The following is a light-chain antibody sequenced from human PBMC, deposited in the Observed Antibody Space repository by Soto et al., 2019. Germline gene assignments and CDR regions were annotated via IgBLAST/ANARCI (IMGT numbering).Light chain of an antibody. CDR3: QQSYSTLT. Sequence: LQMTQSPSTLSSSVGDTVTVTFGASQSVSGWLAWYQQKPGKAPKLLIYAASSLQSGVPSRFSGSGSGTDFTLTISSLQPEDFATYDCQQSYSTLTSAHGTRPEI. J-gene: IGKJ5*01. CDR1: QSVSGW. CDR2: AAS. V-gene: IGKV1-39*01.